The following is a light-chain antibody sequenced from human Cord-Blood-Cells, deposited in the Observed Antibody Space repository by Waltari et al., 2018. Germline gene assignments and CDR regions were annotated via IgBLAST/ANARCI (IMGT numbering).Light chain of an antibody. Sequence: QSALTQPASVSGSPGQSITISCTGTSSDVGGYNYVSWYQQHPGKAPKLMIYDVSKRPQGISNRSSGSKSGNTASLTISGLQAEDEADYYCSSYTSSSTPWVFGGGTKLTVL. V-gene: IGLV2-14*01. J-gene: IGLJ3*02. CDR1: SSDVGGYNY. CDR2: DVS. CDR3: SSYTSSSTPWV.